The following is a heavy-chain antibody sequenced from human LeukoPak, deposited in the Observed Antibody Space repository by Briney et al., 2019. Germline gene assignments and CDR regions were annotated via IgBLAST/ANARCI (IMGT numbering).Heavy chain of an antibody. CDR1: GFNFSTYS. D-gene: IGHD6-25*01. Sequence: GGSLRLSCAASGFNFSTYSMNWVRQAPGKGLEWVSSITPSGSYIYYATSVKGRFTISRDNAKDSLYLQMNSLRAEDTAVYYCARDFSSGSIWGQGTMVTVSS. J-gene: IGHJ3*02. CDR2: ITPSGSYI. CDR3: ARDFSSGSI. V-gene: IGHV3-21*01.